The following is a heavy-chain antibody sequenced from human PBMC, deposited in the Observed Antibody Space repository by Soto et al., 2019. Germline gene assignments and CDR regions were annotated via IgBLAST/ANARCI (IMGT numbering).Heavy chain of an antibody. V-gene: IGHV4-39*01. J-gene: IGHJ4*02. CDR1: GVSITSSSYY. D-gene: IGHD3-22*01. CDR2: IYYSGST. CDR3: ARYGRLLQTLGY. Sequence: SAALSLTCTISGVSITSSSYYWGWIRQPPGKGLEWIGSIYYSGSTYYNPSLKSRVTISVDTSKNQFSLKLSSVTAADTAVYYCARYGRLLQTLGYWGQGTLVTVS.